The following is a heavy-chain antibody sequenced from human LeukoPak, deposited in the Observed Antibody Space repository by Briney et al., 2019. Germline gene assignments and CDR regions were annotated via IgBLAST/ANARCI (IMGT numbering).Heavy chain of an antibody. CDR1: GFPFSSYS. D-gene: IGHD6-19*01. J-gene: IGHJ4*02. CDR2: ISSGTSFI. CDR3: ARIHRTQQWLLRYFDY. V-gene: IGHV3-21*01. Sequence: PGGSLRLSCAASGFPFSSYSMNWVRQAPGKGLEWVSSISSGTSFIYYADSVKGRFTISRDNAKNSLSLQMNSLRAEDTAVYYCARIHRTQQWLLRYFDYWGQGTLVTVSS.